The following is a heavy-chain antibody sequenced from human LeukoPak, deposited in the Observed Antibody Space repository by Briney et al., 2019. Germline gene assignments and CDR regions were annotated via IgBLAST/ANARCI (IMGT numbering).Heavy chain of an antibody. J-gene: IGHJ4*02. V-gene: IGHV4-59*01. CDR2: IYYSGST. Sequence: KPSETLSLTCTVSGGSISSYYWSWIRQPPGKGLEWIGDIYYSGSTNYDPSLKSRVTISVDTSKRQFSLKLSSVTAADTAVYYCVRGGGYERIFDYWGQGTLVTVSS. D-gene: IGHD5-12*01. CDR1: GGSISSYY. CDR3: VRGGGYERIFDY.